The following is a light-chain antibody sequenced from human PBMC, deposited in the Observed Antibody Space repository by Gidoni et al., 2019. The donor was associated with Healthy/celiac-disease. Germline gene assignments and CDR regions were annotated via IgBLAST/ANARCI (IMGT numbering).Light chain of an antibody. Sequence: AIQLTQSPSSLSASVGDRVTIPCRASQGISSALAWYQQKPGKAPKLLIYDASSLESGVPSRFSGSGSGTDFTLTISSLQPEDFATYYCQQFNSYPHECSFGQGTKLEIK. CDR3: QQFNSYPHECS. V-gene: IGKV1-13*02. CDR2: DAS. J-gene: IGKJ2*04. CDR1: QGISSA.